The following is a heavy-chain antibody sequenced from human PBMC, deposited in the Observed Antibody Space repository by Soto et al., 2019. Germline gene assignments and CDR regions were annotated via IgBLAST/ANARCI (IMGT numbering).Heavy chain of an antibody. J-gene: IGHJ4*02. Sequence: SETLSLTCAVSGGSVAAKTHYWTWIRQPPGKGLEWIGYVENSGSANYNPSLKSRLTVSVDTSKNQFSLKLRSVTAADTAVYYCARGSPLLPLIFDYWGQGTLVTVSS. V-gene: IGHV4-61*01. CDR2: VENSGSA. D-gene: IGHD2-15*01. CDR1: GGSVAAKTHY. CDR3: ARGSPLLPLIFDY.